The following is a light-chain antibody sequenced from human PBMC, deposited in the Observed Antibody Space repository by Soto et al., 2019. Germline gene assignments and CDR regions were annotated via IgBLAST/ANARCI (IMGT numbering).Light chain of an antibody. J-gene: IGKJ5*01. CDR3: QQRSNWPHT. CDR2: DTS. CDR1: QSVSSY. Sequence: EIVLTQSPATLSVSPGERATLACRASQSVSSYLAWYQHKPGQAPRLLIYDTSNRATGIPARFSGSGSGTDFTLTISSLEPEDFAVYYCQQRSNWPHTFGQGTRLEI. V-gene: IGKV3-11*01.